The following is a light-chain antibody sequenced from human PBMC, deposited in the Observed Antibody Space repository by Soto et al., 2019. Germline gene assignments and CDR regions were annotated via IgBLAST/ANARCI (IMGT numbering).Light chain of an antibody. Sequence: EIVLTQSPATLSSSPGERATLSCGASQSVSSSYLAWYQQKPGLAPRLLIYDASSRATGIPDRFSGSGSGTDFTLTISRLEPEDFAVYYCQQYGSSPPITFGQGTRLEIK. J-gene: IGKJ5*01. CDR1: QSVSSSY. CDR3: QQYGSSPPIT. V-gene: IGKV3D-20*01. CDR2: DAS.